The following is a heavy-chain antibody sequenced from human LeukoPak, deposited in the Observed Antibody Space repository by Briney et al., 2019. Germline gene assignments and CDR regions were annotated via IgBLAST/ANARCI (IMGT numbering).Heavy chain of an antibody. CDR1: GGSISSGSYY. CDR2: IYTSGST. D-gene: IGHD3-3*01. J-gene: IGHJ5*02. Sequence: SETLSLTCTVSGGSISSGSYYWSWIRQPAGKGLEWIGRIYTSGSTNYNPSLKSRVTISVDTSKNQFSLKLSSVTAADTAVYYCARGGYDLWSGYSKWFDPWGQGTLVTVSS. V-gene: IGHV4-61*02. CDR3: ARGGYDLWSGYSKWFDP.